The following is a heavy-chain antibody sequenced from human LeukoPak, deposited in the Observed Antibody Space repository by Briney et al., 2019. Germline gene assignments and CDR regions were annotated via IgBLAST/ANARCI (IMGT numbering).Heavy chain of an antibody. V-gene: IGHV1-69*02. CDR1: GYTFTGYY. Sequence: AASVKVSCKASGYTFTGYYMHWVRQAPGQGLEWMGRIIPILGIANYAQKFQGRVAITADKSTSTAYMELSSLRSEDTAVYYCARQDGDYVVDYWGQGTLVTVSS. CDR3: ARQDGDYVVDY. J-gene: IGHJ4*02. D-gene: IGHD4-17*01. CDR2: IIPILGIA.